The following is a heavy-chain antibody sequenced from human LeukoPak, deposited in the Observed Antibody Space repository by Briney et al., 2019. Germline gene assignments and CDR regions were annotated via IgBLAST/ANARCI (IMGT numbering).Heavy chain of an antibody. J-gene: IGHJ3*02. Sequence: GGSLRLSCAASGFTFSSYEMNWVRQAPGKGLEWVSYISSSGSTIYYADSVKGRFTISRDNAKNSLYLQMNSLRAEDTAVYYCARDRALGVKARRPHAFDIWGQGTMVTVSS. V-gene: IGHV3-48*03. CDR3: ARDRALGVKARRPHAFDI. CDR2: ISSSGSTI. CDR1: GFTFSSYE. D-gene: IGHD3-22*01.